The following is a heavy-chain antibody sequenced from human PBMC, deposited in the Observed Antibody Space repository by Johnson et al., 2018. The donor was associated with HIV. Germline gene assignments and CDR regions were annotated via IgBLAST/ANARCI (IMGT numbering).Heavy chain of an antibody. CDR3: ARPIARGASDI. CDR2: ISSSGSTI. CDR1: GFTFSDYY. V-gene: IGHV3-11*01. Sequence: QVQVVESGGGLVKPGGSLRLSCAASGFTFSDYYMSWIRQAPGKGLEWISYISSSGSTIYYADSVKGRFTISRDNAKNSLYLQMNRLRVEDTAVYYCARPIARGASDIWGQGTMVTVSS. J-gene: IGHJ3*02. D-gene: IGHD3-10*01.